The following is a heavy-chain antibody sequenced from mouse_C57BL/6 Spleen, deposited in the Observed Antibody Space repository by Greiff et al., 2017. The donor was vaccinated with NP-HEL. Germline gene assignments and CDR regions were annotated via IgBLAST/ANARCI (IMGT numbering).Heavy chain of an antibody. J-gene: IGHJ3*01. D-gene: IGHD1-1*02. CDR1: GYTFTSHW. CDR2: IFPGSGST. CDR3: AKEDYAGAWFAY. V-gene: IGHV1-56*01. Sequence: VQLQQSGPELVRPGASVKISCKAPGYTFTSHWMQWVRQRPGQGLEWIGEIFPGSGSTYYNEKFKGKATLTVDTSSSTAYMQLSSLTSEDSAVYFCAKEDYAGAWFAYWGQGTLVTVSA.